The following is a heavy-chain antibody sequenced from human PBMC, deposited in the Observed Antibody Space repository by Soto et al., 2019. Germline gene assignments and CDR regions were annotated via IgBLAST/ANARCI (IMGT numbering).Heavy chain of an antibody. CDR3: VSKLGPYYYGLDV. V-gene: IGHV4-4*02. CDR2: IYHTGIA. J-gene: IGHJ6*02. Sequence: SETLSLTCTVYGDSITNNHWWSWVRQPPGKGPELIGEIYHTGIANYNPSLESRVAFSVDKSKNQLSLSLTSVTAADTAVYYCVSKLGPYYYGLDVWGQGTTVPVSS. CDR1: GDSITNNHW. D-gene: IGHD3-16*01.